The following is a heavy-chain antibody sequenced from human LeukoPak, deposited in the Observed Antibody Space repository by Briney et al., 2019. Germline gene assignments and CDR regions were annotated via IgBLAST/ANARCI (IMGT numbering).Heavy chain of an antibody. CDR1: GGTFSSYA. CDR2: IIPIFGTA. V-gene: IGHV1-69*05. CDR3: ARSPIVVVPAAHYCSGGSCYHDAFDI. D-gene: IGHD2-15*01. J-gene: IGHJ3*02. Sequence: SVKVSCKASGGTFSSYAISWVRQAPGQGLEWMGGIIPIFGTANYAQKFQGRVTITTDESTSTAYMELSSLRSEDTAVYYCARSPIVVVPAAHYCSGGSCYHDAFDIWGQGTMVTVSS.